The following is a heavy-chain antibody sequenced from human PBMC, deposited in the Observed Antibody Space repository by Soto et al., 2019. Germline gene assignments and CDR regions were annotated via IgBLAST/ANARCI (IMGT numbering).Heavy chain of an antibody. CDR2: IYHTGST. V-gene: IGHV4-31*03. Sequence: SETLSLTCTVSGGSISTVGHYWTWIRQPPGKGLEWIGSIYHTGSTYYSKSLRSRLTMSVDTSKSQFSLRLSSVTAADTAVYYCARATGTLRSRNCDYWGQGSLVTVSS. CDR1: GGSISTVGHY. CDR3: ARATGTLRSRNCDY. D-gene: IGHD1-1*01. J-gene: IGHJ4*02.